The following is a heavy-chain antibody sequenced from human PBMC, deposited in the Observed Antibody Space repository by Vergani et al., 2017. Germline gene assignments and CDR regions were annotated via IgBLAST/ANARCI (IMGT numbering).Heavy chain of an antibody. CDR2: ISGSGVSA. Sequence: EVQLLESGGGLVQPGGSLRLTCAASEFTFSNYAMNWVRQARGKGLEWVSGISGSGVSAYYTDSVKGRFTISRDNSKNMLFLQMNNLRTEDTAIYYCAKQYFVSENYLFDYWGQGTLVTVSS. D-gene: IGHD3-9*01. V-gene: IGHV3-23*01. J-gene: IGHJ4*02. CDR1: EFTFSNYA. CDR3: AKQYFVSENYLFDY.